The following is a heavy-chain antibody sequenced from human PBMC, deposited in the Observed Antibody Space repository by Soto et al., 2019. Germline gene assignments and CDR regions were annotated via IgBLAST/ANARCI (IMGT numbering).Heavy chain of an antibody. CDR1: GGTFSSYA. J-gene: IGHJ6*02. D-gene: IGHD3-10*01. V-gene: IGHV1-69*13. CDR2: IIPIFGTA. Sequence: SVKVSCKASGGTFSSYAISWVRQAPGQGLEWMGGIIPIFGTANYAQKFQGRVTITADESTSTAYMELSSLRSEDTAVYYCAVEVRGENYYYGMDVWGQGTTATVSS. CDR3: AVEVRGENYYYGMDV.